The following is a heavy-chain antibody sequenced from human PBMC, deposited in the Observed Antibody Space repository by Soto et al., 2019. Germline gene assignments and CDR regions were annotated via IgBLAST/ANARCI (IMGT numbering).Heavy chain of an antibody. V-gene: IGHV2-5*02. CDR3: QHQGYYSCVLKA. D-gene: IGHD1-26*01. J-gene: IGHJ6*02. Sequence: QITLKESGPTLVKPTQTLTLTCTFSGFSLSTSGGGVGWIRQPPGKALEWLALIYWDDDKRYSPSLKSRLTLAKDSSKNQMVLTMTNMGPVDKGTYYYQHQGYYSCVLKAWGQGTTVTVSS. CDR2: IYWDDDK. CDR1: GFSLSTSGGG.